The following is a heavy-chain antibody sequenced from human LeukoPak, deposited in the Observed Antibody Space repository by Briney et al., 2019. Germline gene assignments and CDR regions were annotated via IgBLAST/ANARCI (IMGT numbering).Heavy chain of an antibody. J-gene: IGHJ4*02. Sequence: GGSLRLSCTTSGFTFGDSAMTWVRQAPGKGLEWVGSVRSKAYGGTADYAASVKGRFIISRDDSKSVAYLQMNSLKIEDTGMYYCSRVRSGNDFDFWGQGTLVTVSS. CDR3: SRVRSGNDFDF. D-gene: IGHD3-10*01. CDR2: VRSKAYGGTA. V-gene: IGHV3-49*04. CDR1: GFTFGDSA.